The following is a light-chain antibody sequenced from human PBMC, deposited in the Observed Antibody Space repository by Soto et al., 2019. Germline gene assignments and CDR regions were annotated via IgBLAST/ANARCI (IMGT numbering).Light chain of an antibody. V-gene: IGKV3-11*01. CDR3: QQRSNWPFLT. CDR1: QSVSSY. Sequence: EIVLTQSPATLSLSPGERATPCRASQSVSSYLAWYQQKPGQAPRLLICDASNRATGIPARFSGSGSGTDFTLTISSLEPEDFAVYYCQQRSNWPFLTFGGGTKVEIK. J-gene: IGKJ4*01. CDR2: DAS.